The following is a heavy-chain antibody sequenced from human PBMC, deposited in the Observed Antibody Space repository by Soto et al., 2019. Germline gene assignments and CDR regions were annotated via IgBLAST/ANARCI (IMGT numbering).Heavy chain of an antibody. CDR2: ISYDGSNK. V-gene: IGHV3-30-3*01. CDR3: ARHKRDLRFLEWSYYFDY. CDR1: GFTFSRYA. D-gene: IGHD3-3*01. J-gene: IGHJ4*02. Sequence: PGGSLRLSCAASGFTFSRYAMHWVRQAPGKGLEWVAVISYDGSNKYYADSVKGRFTISRDNSKNTLYLQMNSLRAEDTAVYYCARHKRDLRFLEWSYYFDYWGQGT.